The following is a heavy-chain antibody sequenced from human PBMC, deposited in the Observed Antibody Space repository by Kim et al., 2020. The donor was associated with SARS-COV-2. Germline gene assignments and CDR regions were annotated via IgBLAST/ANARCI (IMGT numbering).Heavy chain of an antibody. Sequence: SETLSLTCTVSGGSVSSNTNYWGWIRQPPGMALEWIGTLYYSGKTYYNPSLKSRVTISLDTSKNQFSLKLSSVTAADTAVYFCARDPVRRDAYNFDCWAREPWSPSPQ. CDR1: GGSVSSNTNY. CDR3: ARDPVRRDAYNFDC. D-gene: IGHD3-16*01. V-gene: IGHV4-39*07. CDR2: LYYSGKT. J-gene: IGHJ4*02.